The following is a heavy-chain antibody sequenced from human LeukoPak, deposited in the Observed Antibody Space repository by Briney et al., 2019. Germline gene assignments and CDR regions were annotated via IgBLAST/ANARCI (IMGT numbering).Heavy chain of an antibody. D-gene: IGHD6-13*01. J-gene: IGHJ5*02. Sequence: PGGSLRLSCAASGFTFSTYAMHWVRQAPGKGLEYVSAISGNGDTTYSANSVKGRFSISRDNSKNTLYLQMNSLRAEDTAVYYCAKELVSTWPDNWFDPWGQGTLVTVSS. CDR2: ISGNGDTT. CDR1: GFTFSTYA. V-gene: IGHV3-64*01. CDR3: AKELVSTWPDNWFDP.